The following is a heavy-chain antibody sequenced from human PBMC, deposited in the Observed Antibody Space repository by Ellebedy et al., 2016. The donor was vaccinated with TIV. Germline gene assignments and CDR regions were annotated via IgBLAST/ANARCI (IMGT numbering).Heavy chain of an antibody. CDR2: IKQDGSEK. CDR3: ARGRSFN. J-gene: IGHJ4*02. D-gene: IGHD3-10*01. CDR1: GFTVNNNY. V-gene: IGHV3-7*03. Sequence: GESLKISCAASGFTVNNNYMSWVRQAPGKGLEWVAYIKQDGSEKYYVDSVKGRFTISRDNAKNSLYLHMNSLRAEDTAVYYCARGRSFNWGQGTLVTVSS.